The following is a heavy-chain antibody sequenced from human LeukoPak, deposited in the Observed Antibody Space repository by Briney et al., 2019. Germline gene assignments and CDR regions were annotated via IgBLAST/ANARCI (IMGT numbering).Heavy chain of an antibody. CDR3: ARENSGRDPGSAVDI. D-gene: IGHD3-10*01. Sequence: GGSLRLSCAASGFTFSSYWMSWVRQAPGKGLEWVANIKQDGSEKYYVDSVKGRFTISRDNAKNSLYLQMNSLRAEDTAVYYCARENSGRDPGSAVDIWGQGTMVTVSS. CDR2: IKQDGSEK. V-gene: IGHV3-7*01. CDR1: GFTFSSYW. J-gene: IGHJ3*02.